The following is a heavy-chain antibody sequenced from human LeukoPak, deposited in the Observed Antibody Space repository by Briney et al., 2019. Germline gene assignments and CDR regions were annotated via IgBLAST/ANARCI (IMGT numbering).Heavy chain of an antibody. D-gene: IGHD3-22*01. V-gene: IGHV3-30*04. CDR2: ISYDGSNK. CDR3: ARTSMIVVVPDY. Sequence: PGRSLRLSCAASGFTFSSYAMHWVRQAPGKGLEWVAVISYDGSNKYYADSVKGRFTISRDNSKNTLYLQMNSLRAEDTAVYYCARTSMIVVVPDYWGQRTLVTVSS. CDR1: GFTFSSYA. J-gene: IGHJ4*02.